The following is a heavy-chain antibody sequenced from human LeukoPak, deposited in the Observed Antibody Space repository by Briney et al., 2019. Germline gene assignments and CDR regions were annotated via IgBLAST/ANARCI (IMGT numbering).Heavy chain of an antibody. CDR1: GFTFSSYA. D-gene: IGHD2-15*01. CDR2: INSADNT. J-gene: IGHJ4*02. Sequence: GGSLRLSCAVSGFTFSSYAMSWVRQAPGKGLEWVSNINSADNTYYADSVKGRFIISRDNSKDTLYLQMNSLRAEDTAVYYCVNPNSLCCPHWGQGTLVTVSS. CDR3: VNPNSLCCPH. V-gene: IGHV3-23*01.